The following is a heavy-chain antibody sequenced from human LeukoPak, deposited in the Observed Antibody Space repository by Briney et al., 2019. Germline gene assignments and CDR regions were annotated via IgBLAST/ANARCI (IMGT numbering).Heavy chain of an antibody. CDR2: IFYSGST. Sequence: DPSETLSLTCAVYGGSFSGYYWSWIRQPPGKGLEWIGYIFYSGSTNDNPSLKSRVTISVDTSKNQFSLRLSSVTAADTAVYYCARARNYYDNSGYYYEGDAFDIWGQGTMVTVSS. CDR1: GGSFSGYY. V-gene: IGHV4-59*01. J-gene: IGHJ3*02. D-gene: IGHD3-22*01. CDR3: ARARNYYDNSGYYYEGDAFDI.